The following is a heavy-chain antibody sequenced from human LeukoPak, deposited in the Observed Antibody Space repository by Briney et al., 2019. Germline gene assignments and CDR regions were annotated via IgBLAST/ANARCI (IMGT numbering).Heavy chain of an antibody. CDR1: GGSISSSSYY. J-gene: IGHJ4*02. CDR3: ARLQREITIFGVVISTLFDY. CDR2: IYYSGST. Sequence: PSETLSLTCTVPGGSISSSSYYWGRIRQPPGKGLEWIGSIYYSGSTYYNPSLKSRVTISVDTSKNQFSLKLSSVTAADTAVYYCARLQREITIFGVVISTLFDYWGQGTLVTVSS. V-gene: IGHV4-39*01. D-gene: IGHD3-3*01.